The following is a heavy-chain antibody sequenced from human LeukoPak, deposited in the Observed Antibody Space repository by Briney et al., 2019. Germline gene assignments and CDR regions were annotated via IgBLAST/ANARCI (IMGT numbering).Heavy chain of an antibody. Sequence: GGSPRLSCAASGFTFSSYSMNWVRQAPGKGLEWVSSISSSSSYIYYADSVKGRFTISRDNSKNTLYLQMNSLRAEDTAVYYCAKAALVVPADYWGQGTLVTVSS. CDR1: GFTFSSYS. CDR2: ISSSSSYI. CDR3: AKAALVVPADY. J-gene: IGHJ4*02. V-gene: IGHV3-21*04. D-gene: IGHD3-22*01.